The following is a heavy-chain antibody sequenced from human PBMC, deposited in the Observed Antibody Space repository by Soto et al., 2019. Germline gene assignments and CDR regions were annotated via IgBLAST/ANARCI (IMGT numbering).Heavy chain of an antibody. Sequence: PGGSLRLSCAASGFTFSSYWMHWVRQTPGKGLEWVSSISSRSSYIYYADSVKGRFTISRDNAKNSLYLQMNSLRAEDTAVYYCARSSGGSGKLWNYYGMDVWGQGTTVTVSS. D-gene: IGHD3-10*01. CDR3: ARSSGGSGKLWNYYGMDV. CDR1: GFTFSSYW. V-gene: IGHV3-21*06. CDR2: ISSRSSYI. J-gene: IGHJ6*02.